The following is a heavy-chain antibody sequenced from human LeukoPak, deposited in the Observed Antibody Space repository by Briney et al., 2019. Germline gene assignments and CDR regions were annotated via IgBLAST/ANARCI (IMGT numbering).Heavy chain of an antibody. CDR3: ARGHMVRGPGWNIDV. CDR2: TYYRSKWYN. Sequence: SQTLSLICAISGDSVSSNSAACNWSRQSPSRGLEWLGRTYYRSKWYNDDAVSGKSRITINPDTHKKQFSMQLNSVTPQDTALYYCARGHMVRGPGWNIDVWGKGTTVTVSS. CDR1: GDSVSSNSAA. J-gene: IGHJ6*04. V-gene: IGHV6-1*01. D-gene: IGHD3-10*01.